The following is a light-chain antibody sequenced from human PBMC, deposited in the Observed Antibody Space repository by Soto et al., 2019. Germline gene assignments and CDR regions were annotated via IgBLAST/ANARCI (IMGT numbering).Light chain of an antibody. CDR1: SSDV. J-gene: IGLJ3*02. V-gene: IGLV2-23*01. CDR3: CSYAGSSTSGV. Sequence: QSALTQPASVSGSPGQSITISCTGTSSDVVSWYQQHPGKAPKLIIYEGSRRPSGVSNRFSGSKSGNTASLTISGLQAEDEAHYYCCSYAGSSTSGVFGGGTKLTVL. CDR2: EGS.